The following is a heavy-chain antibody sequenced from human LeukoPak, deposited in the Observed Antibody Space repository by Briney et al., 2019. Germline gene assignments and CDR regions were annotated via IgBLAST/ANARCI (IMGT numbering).Heavy chain of an antibody. CDR2: ISAYNGNT. J-gene: IGHJ5*02. Sequence: ASVKGSCKASGYTFTSYGISWVRQAPGQGLEWMGWISAYNGNTNYAQKLQGRVTMTTDTSTSTAYMELRSLRSDDTAVYSCARFGSVVVPTQGWFDPWGQGTLVTVSS. V-gene: IGHV1-18*04. D-gene: IGHD2-2*01. CDR1: GYTFTSYG. CDR3: ARFGSVVVPTQGWFDP.